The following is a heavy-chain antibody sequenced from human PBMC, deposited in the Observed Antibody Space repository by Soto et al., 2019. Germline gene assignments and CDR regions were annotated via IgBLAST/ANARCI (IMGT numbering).Heavy chain of an antibody. CDR1: GFTFENYA. CDR3: VRETQIVRVVVPTPGGPGALDM. V-gene: IGHV3-30-3*01. Sequence: PGGSLRLSCAASGFTFENYAMHWVRQAPGKGLEWVAVVSHDGAIKHYAESVKGRLTISRDNSRDTLSLQMNSPRLEDTAVYYCVRETQIVRVVVPTPGGPGALDMWGQGTMVTVSS. J-gene: IGHJ3*02. CDR2: VSHDGAIK. D-gene: IGHD2-15*01.